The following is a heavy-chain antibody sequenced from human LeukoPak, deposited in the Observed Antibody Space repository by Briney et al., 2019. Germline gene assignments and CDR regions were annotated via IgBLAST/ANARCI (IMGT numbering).Heavy chain of an antibody. CDR1: GGSISSSSYY. CDR2: IYYSGST. J-gene: IGHJ3*02. CDR3: ARGKGLLWFGELNAFDI. V-gene: IGHV4-39*07. D-gene: IGHD3-10*01. Sequence: ASETLSLTCTVSGGSISSSSYYWGWIRQPPGKGLEWIGSIYYSGSTNYNPSLKSRVTISVDTSKNQFSLKLSSVTAADTAVYYCARGKGLLWFGELNAFDIWGQGTMVTVSS.